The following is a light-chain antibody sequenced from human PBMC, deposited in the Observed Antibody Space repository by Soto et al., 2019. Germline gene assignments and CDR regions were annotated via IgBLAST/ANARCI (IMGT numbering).Light chain of an antibody. Sequence: DIQMTQSPSSLSASVGDRVTITCRANQTISYFLNWYQQKAGKPPKLLIYAAPSLQSGVPSRFSGSGSGTDFTLSINSLQPEDFATYYCQQSYSDLYTFGQGTKLEI. CDR2: AAP. V-gene: IGKV1-39*01. CDR3: QQSYSDLYT. J-gene: IGKJ2*01. CDR1: QTISYF.